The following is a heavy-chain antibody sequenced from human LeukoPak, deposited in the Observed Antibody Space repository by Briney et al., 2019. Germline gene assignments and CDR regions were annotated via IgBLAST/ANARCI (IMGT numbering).Heavy chain of an antibody. D-gene: IGHD3-22*01. V-gene: IGHV4-59*01. J-gene: IGHJ3*01. CDR3: ARLLDNDNSGDPDTFDV. Sequence: PSETLSLTCGVSGGSISRYYWSWIRQPPGKGLEWIGFIYYTGRTRYNPSLQSRVSISLGTSVNSFSLKLTSVTAADTAVYYCARLLDNDNSGDPDTFDVWGQGTVVTVSS. CDR1: GGSISRYY. CDR2: IYYTGRT.